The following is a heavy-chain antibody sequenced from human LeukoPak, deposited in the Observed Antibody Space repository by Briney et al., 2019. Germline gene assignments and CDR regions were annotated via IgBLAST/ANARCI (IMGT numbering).Heavy chain of an antibody. Sequence: SETLSLTCTVSGGSISTFYWTWIRQPAGKALEWIGRINNSGSTNYNPSLRSRVSMSVDRSKNQFSVTLSSVTAADTAVYFCDTQGGDPRWLDPWGQGTLVTVSS. D-gene: IGHD6-25*01. CDR1: GGSISTFY. CDR3: DTQGGDPRWLDP. CDR2: INNSGST. V-gene: IGHV4-4*07. J-gene: IGHJ5*02.